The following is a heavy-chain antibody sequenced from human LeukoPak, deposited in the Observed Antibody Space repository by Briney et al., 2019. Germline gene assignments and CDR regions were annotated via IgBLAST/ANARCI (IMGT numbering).Heavy chain of an antibody. V-gene: IGHV4-34*01. D-gene: IGHD3-10*01. CDR1: VGSFCGYY. CDR3: ARGYYGSGSRCHMDV. CDR2: INYSGST. J-gene: IGHJ6*03. Sequence: SETLSLTCAVYVGSFCGYYWSWVRQPPGKGLEWIGEINYSGSTNYNSSLKSRVTISVDTSKNQFSLKLSSVTAADTAVYYCARGYYGSGSRCHMDVWGKGTTITVS.